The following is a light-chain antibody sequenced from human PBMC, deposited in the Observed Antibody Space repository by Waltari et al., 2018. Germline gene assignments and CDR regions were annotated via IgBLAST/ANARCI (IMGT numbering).Light chain of an antibody. Sequence: DIVMTQSPDSLAVSLGERATINCKYSQSVLYSPNSKNYLAWYQQKPGQPPKLLIYWASTRESGVPDRFSGSGSGTDFTLTISSLQAEDVAVYYCHQYYATPWTFGQGTKLEIK. V-gene: IGKV4-1*01. J-gene: IGKJ1*01. CDR3: HQYYATPWT. CDR1: QSVLYSPNSKNY. CDR2: WAS.